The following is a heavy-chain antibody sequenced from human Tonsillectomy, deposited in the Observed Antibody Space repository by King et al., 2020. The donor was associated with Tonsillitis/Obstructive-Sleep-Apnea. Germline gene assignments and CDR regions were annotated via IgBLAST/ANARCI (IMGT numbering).Heavy chain of an antibody. J-gene: IGHJ3*02. Sequence: QLQLQESGPGLVKPSETLSLTCTVSGGSISSSTYYWGWIRQPPGKGLEWIGTIYYSGSTYYNPSLKTRVTISVDTSNNQFSLKLSSVTAAEPAVYYCARRVQLERRGDAFNIWGQGTMVTVSS. D-gene: IGHD1-1*01. CDR1: GGSISSSTYY. CDR3: ARRVQLERRGDAFNI. V-gene: IGHV4-39*01. CDR2: IYYSGST.